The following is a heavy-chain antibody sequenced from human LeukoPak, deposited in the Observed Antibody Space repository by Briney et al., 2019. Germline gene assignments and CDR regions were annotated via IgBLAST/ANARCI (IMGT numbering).Heavy chain of an antibody. D-gene: IGHD5-12*01. CDR1: GFTFSSYA. V-gene: IGHV3-23*01. Sequence: GSLRLSCAASGFTFSSYAMSWVRQAPGKGLEWVSAISGSGGSTYYADSVKGRFTISRDNSKNTLYLQMNSLRVEDTAVYYCASGYARSARHQSDFWGQGTVVTVSS. CDR3: ASGYARSARHQSDF. CDR2: ISGSGGST. J-gene: IGHJ4*02.